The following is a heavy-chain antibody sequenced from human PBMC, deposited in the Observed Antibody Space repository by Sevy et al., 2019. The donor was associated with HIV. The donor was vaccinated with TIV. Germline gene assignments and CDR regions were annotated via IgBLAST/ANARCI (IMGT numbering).Heavy chain of an antibody. V-gene: IGHV4-59*08. CDR3: AGENAWGRGYS. D-gene: IGHD1-26*01. J-gene: IGHJ4*02. Sequence: SETLSLTCTVSGGSITSLYWNWIRQPPGKGLEWIANIYYNGHINYNPSLKRRVTLSLDASKNQFSLRLSSVTAAYTAMYYCAGENAWGRGYSWGQGTLVTVSS. CDR1: GGSITSLY. CDR2: IYYNGHI.